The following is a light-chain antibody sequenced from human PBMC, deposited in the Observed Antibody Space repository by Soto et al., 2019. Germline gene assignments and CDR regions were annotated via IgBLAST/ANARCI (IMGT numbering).Light chain of an antibody. Sequence: DIQMTQSPSTLSASVGDRVPITCRANQFISTWVAWFQQKPGKAPRLLIHEASALQSGVPSRFRGSGSGTEFTLSISSLQRDDFATYYCQFYNSYSWTFGQGTKVEI. V-gene: IGKV1-5*01. J-gene: IGKJ1*01. CDR3: QFYNSYSWT. CDR1: QFISTW. CDR2: EAS.